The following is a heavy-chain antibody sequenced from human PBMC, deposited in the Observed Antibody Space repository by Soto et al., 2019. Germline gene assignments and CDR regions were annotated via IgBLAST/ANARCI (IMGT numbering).Heavy chain of an antibody. CDR1: GGSISSYY. D-gene: IGHD2-2*01. CDR3: ARGRGGWFINQLLNAFDI. V-gene: IGHV4-59*01. CDR2: IYYSGST. Sequence: SETLSLTCTVSGGSISSYYWSWIRQPPGKGLEWIGYIYYSGSTNYNPSLKIRVTISVDTSKNQFSLKLSSVTAADTAVYYCARGRGGWFINQLLNAFDIWGQGTMVTVSS. J-gene: IGHJ3*02.